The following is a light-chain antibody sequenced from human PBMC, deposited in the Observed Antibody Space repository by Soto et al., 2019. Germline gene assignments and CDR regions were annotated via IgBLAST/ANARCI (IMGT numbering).Light chain of an antibody. Sequence: EIVMTQSPATLSVSPGERATLSCRASQSVSSNLAWYQQKPGQAPRLLIYGASTRATGIPARFSGSGSGTEFTLTISSLKSADFAVYYCQQYNKWPLTFGGGTKVEIK. CDR1: QSVSSN. CDR2: GAS. V-gene: IGKV3-15*01. CDR3: QQYNKWPLT. J-gene: IGKJ4*01.